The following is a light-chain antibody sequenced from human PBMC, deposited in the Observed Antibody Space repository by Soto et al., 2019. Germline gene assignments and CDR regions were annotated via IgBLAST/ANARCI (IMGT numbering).Light chain of an antibody. V-gene: IGKV3-20*01. CDR1: QTVGSSY. CDR3: TQSGPSPPLT. J-gene: IGKJ4*01. Sequence: PGERATVSCRASQTVGSSYVAWYQQKLGQAPRLLIYTTSIMATGSPDRFSGSGSGTDFTLTISRLEPEDFAVYYCTQSGPSPPLTFGGGTNVEI. CDR2: TTS.